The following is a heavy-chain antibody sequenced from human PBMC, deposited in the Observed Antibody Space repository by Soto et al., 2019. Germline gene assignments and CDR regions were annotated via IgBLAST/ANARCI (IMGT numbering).Heavy chain of an antibody. CDR1: GFTFSSYG. CDR3: AKDRGIVSSGGNYYYYGMDV. J-gene: IGHJ6*02. Sequence: QVQLVESGGGVVQPGRSLRLSCAASGFTFSSYGMHWVRQAPGKGLEWVAVISYDGSNKYYADSVKGRFTISRDNSKNTVYLQMNRLRAEDTAVYYCAKDRGIVSSGGNYYYYGMDVWGQGTTVTVSS. D-gene: IGHD2-15*01. V-gene: IGHV3-30*18. CDR2: ISYDGSNK.